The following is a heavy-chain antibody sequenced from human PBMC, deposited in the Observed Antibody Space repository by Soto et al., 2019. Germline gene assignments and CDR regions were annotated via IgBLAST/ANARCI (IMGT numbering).Heavy chain of an antibody. V-gene: IGHV3-15*07. D-gene: IGHD6-19*01. J-gene: IGHJ4*02. CDR3: TTNLPGQWVDI. CDR2: IKSKTDGGTT. Sequence: SVSNAWMNWVRQAPGKGLEWVGRIKSKTDGGTTDYAAPVKGRFTISRDDSKNTLYLQMNSLKTEDTAVYYCTTNLPGQWVDIWGQGTLVTVSS. CDR1: SVSNAW.